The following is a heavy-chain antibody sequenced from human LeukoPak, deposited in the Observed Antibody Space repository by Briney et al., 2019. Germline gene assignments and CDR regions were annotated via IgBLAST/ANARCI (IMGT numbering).Heavy chain of an antibody. V-gene: IGHV3-48*01. CDR3: ARDVRSLMDV. D-gene: IGHD3-10*02. CDR2: ISGGSATR. J-gene: IGHJ6*02. CDR1: GFTLSSNY. Sequence: GSLRLSCAASGFTLSSNYMSWVRQAAGRGLEWLSYISGGSATRYHADSLKGRFTISRDNPKHSLYLQMNSLRAEDTAVYYCARDVRSLMDVWGQGTTVTVS.